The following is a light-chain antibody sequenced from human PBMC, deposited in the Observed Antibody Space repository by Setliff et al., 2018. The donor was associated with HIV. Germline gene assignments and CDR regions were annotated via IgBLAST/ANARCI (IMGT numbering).Light chain of an antibody. Sequence: QPVLTQSPSASASPGASVRLTCTLSSGHRSNTVTWHQQQSGKGPRYLMKVKSDGSHTKGDGVPERVSGSSAGAERYLTIPGLRPEDEADYYCQTWGTGIRVFGGGTKVTVL. CDR3: QTWGTGIRV. V-gene: IGLV4-69*01. CDR1: SGHRSNT. J-gene: IGLJ3*02. CDR2: VKSDGSH.